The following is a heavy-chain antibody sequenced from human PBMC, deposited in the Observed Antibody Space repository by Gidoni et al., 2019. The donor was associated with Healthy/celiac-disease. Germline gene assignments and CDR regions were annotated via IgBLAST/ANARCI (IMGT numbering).Heavy chain of an antibody. J-gene: IGHJ4*02. CDR1: GFTFDDSP. CDR3: AKDITDPGKVQWLVQGLGFDY. D-gene: IGHD6-19*01. CDR2: ISWDGGST. V-gene: IGHV3-43*01. Sequence: EVQLVESGGVVVQPGGSLRLSCAASGFTFDDSPMHWFRQAPGKGLVWVSLISWDGGSTYDADSVKGRFTISRDNSKNSLYLQMNSLSTEETALYYCAKDITDPGKVQWLVQGLGFDYWGQGTLVTVSS.